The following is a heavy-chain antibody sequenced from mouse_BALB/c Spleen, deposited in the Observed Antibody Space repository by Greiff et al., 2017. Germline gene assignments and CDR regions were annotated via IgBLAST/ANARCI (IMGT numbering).Heavy chain of an antibody. CDR1: GYTFTDYY. CDR3: TNYGAWFAY. Sequence: QVQLQQSGAELARPGASVKLSCKASGYTFTDYYINWVKQRTGQGLEWIGNIYPGSGSTNYDEKFKSKATLTVDTSSSTAYMQLSSLTSEDSAVYYCTNYGAWFAYWGQGTLVTVSA. V-gene: IGHV1-55*01. J-gene: IGHJ3*01. CDR2: IYPGSGST. D-gene: IGHD1-2*01.